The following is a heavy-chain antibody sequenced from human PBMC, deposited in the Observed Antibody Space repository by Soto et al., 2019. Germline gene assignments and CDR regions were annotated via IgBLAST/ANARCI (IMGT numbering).Heavy chain of an antibody. D-gene: IGHD2-21*02. CDR1: GGSISSYY. CDR3: ARTALGWFDP. J-gene: IGHJ5*02. Sequence: PSETLSLTCSVSGGSISSYYWSWIRQPPGKGLEWIGYIFYSGSSGGTNYNPSLKSRVTISVDTSKNQFSLKLSSVTAADTAVYYCARTALGWFDPWGQGTLVTVSS. CDR2: IFYSGSSGGT. V-gene: IGHV4-59*01.